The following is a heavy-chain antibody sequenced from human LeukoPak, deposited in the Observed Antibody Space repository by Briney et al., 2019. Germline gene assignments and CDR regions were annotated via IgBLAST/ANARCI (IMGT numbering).Heavy chain of an antibody. CDR2: IYYSWSI. J-gene: IGHJ4*02. D-gene: IGHD3-22*01. CDR3: ARGLLSRDYDSSGFGY. V-gene: IGHV4-30-4*02. Sequence: SETLSLTCTVSGASISSGDYYWIWLRQSPGKGLEGIGYIYYSWSIYYNPSLKSRVLISVDTSKNQFSLNLSSVTAADTAVYYCARGLLSRDYDSSGFGYWGQGTLVTVSS. CDR1: GASISSGDYY.